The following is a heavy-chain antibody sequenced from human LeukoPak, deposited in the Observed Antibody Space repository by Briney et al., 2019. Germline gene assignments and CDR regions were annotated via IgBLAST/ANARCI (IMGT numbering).Heavy chain of an antibody. CDR2: ISGSGFST. J-gene: IGHJ4*02. D-gene: IGHD3-3*01. CDR3: AKLTGVYWSGYAIDY. V-gene: IGHV3-23*01. Sequence: GGSLRLSCAASGFTFSSYDMGWVRQAPGKGLEWVSTISGSGFSTYYADSVKGRSTISRDNSKNALFLQMSSVRAEDTAIYYCAKLTGVYWSGYAIDYWGQGTLVTVSS. CDR1: GFTFSSYD.